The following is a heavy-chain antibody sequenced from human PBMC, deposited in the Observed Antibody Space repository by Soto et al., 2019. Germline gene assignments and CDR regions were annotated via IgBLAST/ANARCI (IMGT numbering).Heavy chain of an antibody. D-gene: IGHD6-6*01. CDR1: GYTFFTYG. V-gene: IGHV1-18*01. J-gene: IGHJ5*02. Sequence: QVQLVQSGAEVKKPGASVKVSCKASGYTFFTYGITWVRQAPGQGLEWMGWISTYDGNTDYAQKLQGRVTMTTDTSTRTAYMELRSLRSDDTAVYYCARKSSSSSWFDPWGLGTLVTGSS. CDR3: ARKSSSSSWFDP. CDR2: ISTYDGNT.